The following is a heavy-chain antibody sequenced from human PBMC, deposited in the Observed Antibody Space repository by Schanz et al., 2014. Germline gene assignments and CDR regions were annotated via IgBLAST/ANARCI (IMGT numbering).Heavy chain of an antibody. J-gene: IGHJ4*02. D-gene: IGHD3-16*01. V-gene: IGHV3-11*01. CDR2: ISNTGTFI. Sequence: QVQLVESGGGLVKPGGSLRLSCAASGFTFSDHYMAWIRQAPGKGLEWVSIISNTGTFIYYADSVRGRFVISRDNAKSPPVRAKKGPRAEGTAGQFRVRKALFQDWGTGFDSWGPGNLVTVSS. CDR1: GFTFSDHY. CDR3: VRKALFQDWGTGFDS.